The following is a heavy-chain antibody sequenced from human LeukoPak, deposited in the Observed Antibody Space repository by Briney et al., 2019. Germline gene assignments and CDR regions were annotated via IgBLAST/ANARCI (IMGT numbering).Heavy chain of an antibody. CDR1: GGSISSGGYY. Sequence: PSETLSLTCTVSGGSISSGGYYWSWIRQHPGKGLEWIGYIYYSGSTNYNPSLKSRVTISVDTSKNQFSLKLSSVTAADTAVYYCARARHSDFWSGYYTLWFDPWGQGTLVTVSS. D-gene: IGHD3-3*01. CDR3: ARARHSDFWSGYYTLWFDP. CDR2: IYYSGST. J-gene: IGHJ5*02. V-gene: IGHV4-61*08.